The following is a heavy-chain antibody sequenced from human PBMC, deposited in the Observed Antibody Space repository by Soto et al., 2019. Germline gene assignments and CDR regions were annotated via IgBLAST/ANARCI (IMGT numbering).Heavy chain of an antibody. CDR3: ARDQYSYGLYYYYYYGMDV. V-gene: IGHV1-69*01. D-gene: IGHD5-18*01. J-gene: IGHJ6*02. Sequence: QVQLVQSGAEVMKPGSSVKVSCKASGGTFSSYAISWVRQAPGQGLEWMGGIIPIFGQANYAQKFQGRVTITADESTSTAYMERSSLRSEDTAVYYCARDQYSYGLYYYYYYGMDVWGQGTTVTVSS. CDR1: GGTFSSYA. CDR2: IIPIFGQA.